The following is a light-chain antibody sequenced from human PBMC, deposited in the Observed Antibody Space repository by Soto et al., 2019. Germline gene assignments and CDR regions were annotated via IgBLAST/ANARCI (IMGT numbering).Light chain of an antibody. CDR3: QHYTSSPWT. V-gene: IGKV3-20*01. J-gene: IGKJ1*01. Sequence: EIVLTQSPGTLSFSPGETATLSCRASQFVYSNYLAWYQQRPGQAPRLLIYGASSRATGIPDTFSSSGSGTDFTLTISRLEPEDFAVYYCQHYTSSPWTFGQGTKMEIK. CDR2: GAS. CDR1: QFVYSNY.